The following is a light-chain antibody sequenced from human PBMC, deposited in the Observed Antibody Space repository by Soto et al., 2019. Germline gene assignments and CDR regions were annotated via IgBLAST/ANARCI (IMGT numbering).Light chain of an antibody. CDR1: QSVLYSSNNKNY. Sequence: DIVMTQSPDSLAVSLGERATINCKSSQSVLYSSNNKNYLAWYQHKPGQPPKMLIYWASIRESGVPDRFSGSGSGTDFTLTISSLQSEDVAVYYCQQYYTNSWSFGQGTKAEIK. J-gene: IGKJ1*01. V-gene: IGKV4-1*01. CDR3: QQYYTNSWS. CDR2: WAS.